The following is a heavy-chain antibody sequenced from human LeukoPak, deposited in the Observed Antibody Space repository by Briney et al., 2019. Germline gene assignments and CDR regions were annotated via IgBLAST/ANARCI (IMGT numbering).Heavy chain of an antibody. CDR2: ISSSSSYI. V-gene: IGHV3-21*01. CDR3: ASRKSYYDSSGFSSDAFDI. J-gene: IGHJ3*02. Sequence: GGSLRPSCAASGLTFSLYSMNWVRQAPGKGLEWVSSISSSSSYIYYSDSVKGRFTISRDNAKNSLYLQMNSLRAEDTAVYYCASRKSYYDSSGFSSDAFDIWGQGTMVTVSS. D-gene: IGHD3-22*01. CDR1: GLTFSLYS.